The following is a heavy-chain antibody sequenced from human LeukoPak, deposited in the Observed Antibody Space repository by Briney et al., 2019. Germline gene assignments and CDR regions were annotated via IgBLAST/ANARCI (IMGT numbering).Heavy chain of an antibody. V-gene: IGHV3-74*01. D-gene: IGHD1-26*01. CDR2: INTDGSST. J-gene: IGHJ4*02. CDR1: GFTFSSYW. Sequence: GGSLRLSCAASGFTFSSYWMHWVRQAPGKGLVWVSRINTDGSSTTYADSVKGRFTISRDNAKNTLYLQMNSLRAEDTAVYYCARASTGSHGDFWGQGTLDTVSS. CDR3: ARASTGSHGDF.